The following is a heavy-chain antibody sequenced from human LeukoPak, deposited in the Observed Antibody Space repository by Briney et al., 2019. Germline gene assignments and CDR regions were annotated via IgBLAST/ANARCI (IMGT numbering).Heavy chain of an antibody. CDR2: IIPIFGTA. CDR3: ARDLCSSTSCYTPNWFDP. D-gene: IGHD2-2*02. J-gene: IGHJ5*02. V-gene: IGHV1-69*13. CDR1: GGTFSSYA. Sequence: AASVKVSCKASGGTFSSYAISWVRQAPGQGLEWMGGIIPIFGTANYAQKFRGRVTITADESTSTAYMELSSLRSEDTAVYYCARDLCSSTSCYTPNWFDPWGQGTLVTVSS.